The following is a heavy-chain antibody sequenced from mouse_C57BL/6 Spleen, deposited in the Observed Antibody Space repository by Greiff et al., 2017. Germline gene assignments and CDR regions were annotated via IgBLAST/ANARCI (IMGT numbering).Heavy chain of an antibody. V-gene: IGHV1-69*01. CDR1: GYTFTSYW. CDR3: ARRSNYKYYFDY. J-gene: IGHJ2*01. D-gene: IGHD2-5*01. Sequence: QVQLQQPGAELVMPGASVKLSCKASGYTFTSYWMHWVKQRPGQGLEWIGEIDPSDSYTNYNQKFKGKSTLTVDKSSSTANMQLSSLTSEDSAVYYCARRSNYKYYFDYWGQGTTLTVSS. CDR2: IDPSDSYT.